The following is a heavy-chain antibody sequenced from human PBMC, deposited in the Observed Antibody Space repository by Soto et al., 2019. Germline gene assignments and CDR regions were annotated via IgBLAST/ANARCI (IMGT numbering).Heavy chain of an antibody. J-gene: IGHJ5*02. CDR1: GGSISSSNW. Sequence: QVQLQESGPGLVKPSGTLSLTCAVSGGSISSSNWWSWVRQPPGKGLEWIGEIYHSGSTNYNPSLKSRVTISVEKSKNQFALKMSSVTAADTAVYYCARAGWYYDSRGGWFDPWGQGTLVTVSS. V-gene: IGHV4-4*02. CDR2: IYHSGST. CDR3: ARAGWYYDSRGGWFDP. D-gene: IGHD3-22*01.